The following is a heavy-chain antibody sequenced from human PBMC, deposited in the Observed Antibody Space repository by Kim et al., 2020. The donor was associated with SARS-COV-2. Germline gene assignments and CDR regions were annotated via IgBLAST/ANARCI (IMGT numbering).Heavy chain of an antibody. D-gene: IGHD6-19*01. CDR2: IYHSGST. CDR3: ARDLSGWYHGLDY. Sequence: SETLSLTCAVSGGSISSSNWWSWVRQPPGKGLEWIGEIYHSGSTNYNPSLKSRVTISVDKSKNQFSLKLSSVTAADTAVYYCARDLSGWYHGLDYWGQGTLVTVSS. V-gene: IGHV4-4*02. CDR1: GGSISSSNW. J-gene: IGHJ4*02.